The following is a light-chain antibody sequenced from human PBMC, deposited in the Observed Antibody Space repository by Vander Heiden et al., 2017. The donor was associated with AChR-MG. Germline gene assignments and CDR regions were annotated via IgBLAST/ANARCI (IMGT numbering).Light chain of an antibody. CDR3: AAWDDNLSSWV. V-gene: IGLV1-47*01. CDR2: MIN. J-gene: IGLJ3*02. CDR1: NSNVGNKD. Sequence: QSGRIQPPSASRTPWQTVTLSCSGSNSNVGNKDVYWYQQLPGTAAKLLIYMINQRRSGVPDRFSGAKSGTSASLASSGLRSEDEADYYCAAWDDNLSSWVFGGGTKLTVL.